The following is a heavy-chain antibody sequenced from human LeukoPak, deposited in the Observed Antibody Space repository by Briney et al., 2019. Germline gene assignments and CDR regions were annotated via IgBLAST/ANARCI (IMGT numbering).Heavy chain of an antibody. CDR2: IYYSGST. V-gene: IGHV4-59*01. Sequence: SETLSLTCTVSGGSIGSYYWSWIRQPPGKGLEWIGYIYYSGSTNYNPSLKSRVTISVDTSKNQFSLKLSSVTAADTAVYYCARDSSGWPPDAFDIWGQGTMVTVSS. D-gene: IGHD6-19*01. J-gene: IGHJ3*02. CDR3: ARDSSGWPPDAFDI. CDR1: GGSIGSYY.